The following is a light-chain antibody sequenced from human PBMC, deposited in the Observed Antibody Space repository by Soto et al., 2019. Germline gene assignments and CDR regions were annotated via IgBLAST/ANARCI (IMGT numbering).Light chain of an antibody. CDR1: STNLGSYNL. V-gene: IGLV2-23*02. Sequence: QSVLTQPASVSGSPGQRITISCTGTSTNLGSYNLVSWYQHPPGKAPKLIIYEVSQWPSGVSNRFSGSKSGTTASLTISGLQTEDEADYYCCAYAGSSTFSVFGTGTKLTVL. CDR2: EVS. J-gene: IGLJ1*01. CDR3: CAYAGSSTFSV.